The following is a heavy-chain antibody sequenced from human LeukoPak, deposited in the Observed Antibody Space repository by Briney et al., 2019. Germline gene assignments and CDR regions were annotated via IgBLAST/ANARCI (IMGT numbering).Heavy chain of an antibody. CDR2: IYYSGST. CDR1: GGSISSSDYY. CDR3: ARHLALSSGYLTLDY. Sequence: SQTLSLTCTVSGGSISSSDYYWSWIRQPPGKGLEWIGYIYYSGSTSYNPSLKSRITISVDTSKNQFSLKLSSVTAADTAVYYCARHLALSSGYLTLDYWGQGTLVTVSS. J-gene: IGHJ4*02. D-gene: IGHD3-22*01. V-gene: IGHV4-30-4*01.